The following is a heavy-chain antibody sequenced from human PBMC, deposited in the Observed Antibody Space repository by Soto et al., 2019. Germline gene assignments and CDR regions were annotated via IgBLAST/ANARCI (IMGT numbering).Heavy chain of an antibody. CDR2: IKPDESEK. J-gene: IGHJ5*02. D-gene: IGHD4-4*01. CDR1: GFTFSDSW. CDR3: VRGGSNYAS. Sequence: GGSLRLSCAASGFTFSDSWMTWVRQAPGKGLECVARIKPDESEKKYADSVKGRFSISRANAKNSMYLQMDSLRGEDTAVYYCVRGGSNYASWGQGTLVTVSS. V-gene: IGHV3-7*01.